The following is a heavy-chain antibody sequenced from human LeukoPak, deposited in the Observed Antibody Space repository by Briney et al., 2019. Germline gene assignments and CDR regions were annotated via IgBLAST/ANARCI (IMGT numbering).Heavy chain of an antibody. D-gene: IGHD6-13*01. CDR1: GYTFPSYH. J-gene: IGHJ4*02. V-gene: IGHV1-8*01. CDR2: MSPNSGDT. Sequence: ASVKVSCKASGYTFPSYHINWVRQATGQGLEWMGWMSPNSGDTGSAQKFQGRVTMTRNTSITTAYMELSSLSSDDTAIYYCARGVAAGYDYWGQGTLVTVSS. CDR3: ARGVAAGYDY.